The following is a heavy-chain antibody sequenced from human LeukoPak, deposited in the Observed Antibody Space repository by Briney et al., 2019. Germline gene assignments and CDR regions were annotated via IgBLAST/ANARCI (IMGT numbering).Heavy chain of an antibody. V-gene: IGHV1-18*01. D-gene: IGHD6-19*01. Sequence: ASVKVSCKASGYTFTSYGISWVRQAPGQGLEWMGWISAYNGNTNYAQKLQGRITMTTDTSTSTAYLELRSLRSDDTAVYYCARGHSGWNWFDPWGQGTLVTVSS. CDR1: GYTFTSYG. CDR2: ISAYNGNT. J-gene: IGHJ5*02. CDR3: ARGHSGWNWFDP.